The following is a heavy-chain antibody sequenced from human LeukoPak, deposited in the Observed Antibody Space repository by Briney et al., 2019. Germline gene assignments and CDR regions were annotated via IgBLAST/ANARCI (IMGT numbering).Heavy chain of an antibody. CDR1: GFTFSSYA. CDR2: ISGSGKSP. V-gene: IGHV3-23*01. J-gene: IGHJ4*02. D-gene: IGHD6-19*01. CDR3: AKDQRAVAGTCFDN. Sequence: GGSLPLSCAASGFTFSSYAMPGVRQAAGQGVEWVADISGSGKSPTYADSVKGGFTISRYNSNNTLYLQMKTLSAEDTAVYSGAKDQRAVAGTCFDNWGQGTLVTVSS.